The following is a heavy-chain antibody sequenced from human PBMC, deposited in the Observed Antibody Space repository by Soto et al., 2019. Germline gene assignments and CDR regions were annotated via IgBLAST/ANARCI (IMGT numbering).Heavy chain of an antibody. Sequence: PGGSLRLSCAASGFTLSSYAMHWVRQAPGKGLEWVAVIWYDGSYTNYADSVKGRFTISRDTSKNTLYLQMSSLRVEDTAVYYCARDISRWSVLDYWGRGTLVTVSS. CDR2: IWYDGSYT. D-gene: IGHD3-3*02. CDR3: ARDISRWSVLDY. J-gene: IGHJ4*02. V-gene: IGHV3-33*01. CDR1: GFTLSSYA.